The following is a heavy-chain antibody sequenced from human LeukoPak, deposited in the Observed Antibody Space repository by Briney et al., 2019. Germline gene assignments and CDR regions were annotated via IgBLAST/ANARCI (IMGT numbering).Heavy chain of an antibody. CDR2: IYYSGST. D-gene: IGHD3-3*01. CDR3: ASARGVVRAFDI. V-gene: IGHV4-59*12. Sequence: TPSETLSLTCTVSGGSISSYYWSWIRQPPGKGLEWIGYIYYSGSTNYNPSLKNRVTISVDTSKNQFSLKLSSVTAADTAVYYCASARGVVRAFDIWGQGTMVTVSS. CDR1: GGSISSYY. J-gene: IGHJ3*02.